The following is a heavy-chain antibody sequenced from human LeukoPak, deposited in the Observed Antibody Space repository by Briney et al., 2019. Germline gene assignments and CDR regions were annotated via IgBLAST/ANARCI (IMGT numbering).Heavy chain of an antibody. CDR3: ARHVIPMYYYDSSGSGAFDI. CDR1: GGSISSSSYY. CDR2: IYYSGST. D-gene: IGHD3-22*01. Sequence: SETLSLTCTVSGGSISSSSYYWGWIRQPPGKGLEWIGSIYYSGSTYYNPSLKSRVTISVDTSKNQFSLKLSSVTAADTAVYYCARHVIPMYYYDSSGSGAFDIWGQGTMVTVSS. V-gene: IGHV4-39*01. J-gene: IGHJ3*02.